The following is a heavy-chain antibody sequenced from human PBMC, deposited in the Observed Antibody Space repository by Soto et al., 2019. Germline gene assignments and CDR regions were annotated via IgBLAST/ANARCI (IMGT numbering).Heavy chain of an antibody. CDR3: ARAPLWFAAVSSPMDV. D-gene: IGHD3-10*01. CDR2: ISSSSSTI. Sequence: GGSLRLSCAASGFTFSSYSMNWVRQAPGKGLEWVSYISSSSSTIYYADSVKGRFTISRDNAKNSLYLQMNSLRAEDTAVYYCARAPLWFAAVSSPMDVWGQGTTVTVSS. CDR1: GFTFSSYS. J-gene: IGHJ6*02. V-gene: IGHV3-48*01.